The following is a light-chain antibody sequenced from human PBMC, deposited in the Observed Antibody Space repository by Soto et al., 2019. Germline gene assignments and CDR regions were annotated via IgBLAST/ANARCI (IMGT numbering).Light chain of an antibody. CDR2: EVN. Sequence: QSVLPQPASLSGSPGQSITISCTGTSSDIGAYDYVSWFQQHPGKAPKLMISEVNNRPSGVSNRFSGSKSGNTAYLTISGLQVEDEAEYYCAAWDDSLNGFYVFGTGTKVTVL. CDR3: AAWDDSLNGFYV. CDR1: SSDIGAYDY. V-gene: IGLV2-14*01. J-gene: IGLJ1*01.